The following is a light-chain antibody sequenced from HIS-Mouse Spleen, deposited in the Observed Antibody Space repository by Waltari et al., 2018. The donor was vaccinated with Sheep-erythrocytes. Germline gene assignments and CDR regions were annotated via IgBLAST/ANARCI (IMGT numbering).Light chain of an antibody. J-gene: IGLJ2*01. Sequence: SYELSQPPSVSVSPGQTASITCSGDKVGDKYACWYQQKPGQSPVLVIYQDSKRPSGIPDRFSGSNSGNKATLTISGTQAMDEADYYCQAWDSSTAVVFGGGTKLTVL. CDR3: QAWDSSTAVV. CDR2: QDS. V-gene: IGLV3-1*01. CDR1: KVGDKY.